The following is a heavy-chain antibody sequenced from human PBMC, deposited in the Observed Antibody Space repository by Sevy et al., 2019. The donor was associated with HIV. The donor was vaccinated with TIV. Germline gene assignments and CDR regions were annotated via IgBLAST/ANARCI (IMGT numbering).Heavy chain of an antibody. D-gene: IGHD6-13*01. V-gene: IGHV1-69*13. CDR1: GGTFSSYA. CDR2: IIPIFGTA. Sequence: ASVKVSCKASGGTFSSYAISWVRQAPGQGLEWMGGIIPIFGTANYAQKFQGRVTITADESTSTAYMELSSLRSEDTAVYYCAGVPRSIAAAGTDSFYYYYYMDVWGKGTTVTVSS. J-gene: IGHJ6*03. CDR3: AGVPRSIAAAGTDSFYYYYYMDV.